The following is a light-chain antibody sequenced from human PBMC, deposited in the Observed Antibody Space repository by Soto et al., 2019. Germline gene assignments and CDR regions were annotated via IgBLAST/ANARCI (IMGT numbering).Light chain of an antibody. CDR2: VVS. J-gene: IGLJ2*01. Sequence: QSALTQPASVSGSRGQAIIISCTGSSSDVGGYNYVSWYQQHPGKAPKLMIYVVSNRPSGVSSRFSGSKSGNTASLSISGLQAEDEADYYCSSYTSFSTLVFGGGTKVTVL. CDR3: SSYTSFSTLV. V-gene: IGLV2-14*01. CDR1: SSDVGGYNY.